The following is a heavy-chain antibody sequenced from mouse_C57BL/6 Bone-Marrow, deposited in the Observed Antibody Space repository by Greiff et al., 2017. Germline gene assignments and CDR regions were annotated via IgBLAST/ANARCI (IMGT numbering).Heavy chain of an antibody. J-gene: IGHJ2*01. CDR3: ARRGCYAYYFDY. CDR1: GYTFTSYG. CDR2: IYPRSGNT. V-gene: IGHV1-81*01. Sequence: VQLQESGAELARPGASVKLSCKASGYTFTSYGISWVKQRTGQGLEWIGEIYPRSGNTYYNEKFKGKATLTADKSSSTAYMELRSLTSEDSAVYFCARRGCYAYYFDYGGQGTTLTVAS. D-gene: IGHD6-5*01.